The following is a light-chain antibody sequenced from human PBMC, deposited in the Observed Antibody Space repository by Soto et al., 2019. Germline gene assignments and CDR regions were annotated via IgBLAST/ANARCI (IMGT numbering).Light chain of an antibody. V-gene: IGLV2-8*01. J-gene: IGLJ1*01. CDR3: CSYAGFNKYL. Sequence: QSGLTQPPSASGSPGQSVTISCTGTPSDVGGYISVSWYQQHPGKAPKLMIYEVSKRPSGVPDRFSGSKSGSTAFLTVSGLQADDEAEYFCCSYAGFNKYLFGTGTKLTVL. CDR1: PSDVGGYIS. CDR2: EVS.